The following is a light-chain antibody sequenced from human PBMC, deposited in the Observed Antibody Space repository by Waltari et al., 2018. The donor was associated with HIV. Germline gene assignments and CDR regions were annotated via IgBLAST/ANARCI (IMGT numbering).Light chain of an antibody. CDR3: QQYYSTPWT. J-gene: IGKJ1*01. CDR1: QTIFSNY. CDR2: ATS. V-gene: IGKV3-20*01. Sequence: EIVLTQSPGALSLSPGQRATLSCRASQTIFSNYLAWYQHKPGQAPRLLIYATSNRATGIPDRFSGSGSGTDFTLTISSLQAEDVAVYYCQQYYSTPWTFGQGTKVEIK.